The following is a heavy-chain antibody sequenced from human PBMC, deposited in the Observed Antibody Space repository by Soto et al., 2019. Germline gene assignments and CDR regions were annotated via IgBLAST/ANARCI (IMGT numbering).Heavy chain of an antibody. J-gene: IGHJ6*02. CDR1: GGSISNYY. CDR2: VHDSWGS. Sequence: QVPLQESGPGLVKPSETLSLSCTVSGGSISNYYWSWFRQTPGKGLEWIGYVHDSWGSNYNPSLKSRVAISLDTSKSKFSLKLTSVTATDTAVYYCARQGFGALHGLVDGWGQGTTVTVSS. V-gene: IGHV4-59*08. D-gene: IGHD3-10*01. CDR3: ARQGFGALHGLVDG.